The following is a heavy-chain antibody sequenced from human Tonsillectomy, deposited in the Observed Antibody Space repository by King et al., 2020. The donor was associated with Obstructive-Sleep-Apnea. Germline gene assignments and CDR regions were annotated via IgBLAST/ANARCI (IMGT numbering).Heavy chain of an antibody. CDR2: ISYDGSNK. J-gene: IGHJ4*02. D-gene: IGHD2-2*03. Sequence: VQLVESGGGVVQPGRSLRLSCAASGFTFSSYGMHWVRQAPGKGLEWVAVISYDGSNKYYGDSVKGRFTISRDNSKNTVYLQMNSLRGEDTAVYYCAKVASLKPLWIWFDYWGQGTLVTVSS. V-gene: IGHV3-30*18. CDR3: AKVASLKPLWIWFDY. CDR1: GFTFSSYG.